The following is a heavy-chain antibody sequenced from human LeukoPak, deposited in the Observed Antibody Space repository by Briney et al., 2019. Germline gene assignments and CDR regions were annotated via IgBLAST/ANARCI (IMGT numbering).Heavy chain of an antibody. J-gene: IGHJ6*03. D-gene: IGHD3-22*01. CDR2: IYSRGT. Sequence: PSETLSLTCTVSGGSISSYYLSWIRQPAGKGLEWIGRIYSRGTTYNPSLKDRVTMSADTSRNHVSLTLNSVTAADTAVYYCARTYDSPGYYSPNYYYMDVWGKGTTVTISS. V-gene: IGHV4-4*07. CDR3: ARTYDSPGYYSPNYYYMDV. CDR1: GGSISSYY.